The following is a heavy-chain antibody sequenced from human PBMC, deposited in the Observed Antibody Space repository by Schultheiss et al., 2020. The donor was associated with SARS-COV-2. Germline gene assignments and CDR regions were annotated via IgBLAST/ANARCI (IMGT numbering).Heavy chain of an antibody. V-gene: IGHV4-39*07. J-gene: IGHJ4*02. CDR3: ARDSVGGIDQ. D-gene: IGHD3-16*01. CDR2: IYNSGSA. Sequence: SETLSLTCTVSGGSISSSSHYWGWIRQPPGKGLEWIGEIYNSGSANYNPSLKSRVTISVDKSKNQFSLVLYSVTAADTALYYCARDSVGGIDQWGQGTLVTVSS. CDR1: GGSISSSSHY.